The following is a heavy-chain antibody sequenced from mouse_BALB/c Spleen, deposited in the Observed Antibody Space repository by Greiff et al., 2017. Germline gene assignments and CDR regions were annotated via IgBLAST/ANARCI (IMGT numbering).Heavy chain of an antibody. Sequence: EVQLVESGGGLVKPGGSLKLSCAASGFTFSSYTMSWVRQTPEKRLEWVATISSGGSYTYYPDSVKGRFTISRDNAKNTLYLQLSSLKSEDTTMYYCMMLTVLYAMDYWGQGTSVTVSS. CDR3: MMLTVLYAMDY. D-gene: IGHD2-3*01. V-gene: IGHV5-6-4*01. CDR2: ISSGGSYT. J-gene: IGHJ4*01. CDR1: GFTFSSYT.